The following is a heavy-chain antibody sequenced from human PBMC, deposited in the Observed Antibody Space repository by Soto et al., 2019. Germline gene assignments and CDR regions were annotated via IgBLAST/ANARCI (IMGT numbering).Heavy chain of an antibody. CDR2: IYYSGST. CDR1: GGSISNYY. Sequence: PSETLSLTCTVSGGSISNYYWAWIRQPPGKRLEWIGNIYYSGSTHYNPSLKSRVTISVDTSQNQFSLRLSSVTATDTAVYFCARNRTQGFFDHWGQGALVTVSS. CDR3: ARNRTQGFFDH. J-gene: IGHJ4*02. D-gene: IGHD2-15*01. V-gene: IGHV4-39*01.